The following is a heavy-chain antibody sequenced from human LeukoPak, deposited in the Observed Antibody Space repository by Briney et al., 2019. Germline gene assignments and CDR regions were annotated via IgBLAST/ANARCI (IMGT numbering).Heavy chain of an antibody. D-gene: IGHD6-13*01. Sequence: GASVKVSCKASGDTFTSYYMHWVRQAPGQGLEWMGIINPSGGSTSYAQKFQGRVTMTRDTSTSTVYMELSSLRSEDTAVYYCAREPKVAAAGTRYFDLWGRGTLVTVSS. CDR1: GDTFTSYY. CDR3: AREPKVAAAGTRYFDL. CDR2: INPSGGST. J-gene: IGHJ2*01. V-gene: IGHV1-46*01.